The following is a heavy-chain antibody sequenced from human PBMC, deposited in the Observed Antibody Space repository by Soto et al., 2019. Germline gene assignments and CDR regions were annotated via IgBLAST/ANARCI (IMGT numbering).Heavy chain of an antibody. Sequence: SETLSLTCTVSGGSISHHYWSWIRQPAGTRLEWIGRMYVTGTTNYNPSLKNRVSMSIDTSKNQLSLKLSSVTAADTAVYYCARDGGYTGYEEGNPFDIWGQGTMVTVSS. CDR3: ARDGGYTGYEEGNPFDI. D-gene: IGHD5-12*01. V-gene: IGHV4-4*07. CDR2: MYVTGTT. CDR1: GGSISHHY. J-gene: IGHJ3*02.